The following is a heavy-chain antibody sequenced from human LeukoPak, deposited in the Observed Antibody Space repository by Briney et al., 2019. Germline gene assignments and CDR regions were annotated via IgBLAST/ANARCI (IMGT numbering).Heavy chain of an antibody. CDR3: AKGSGSYYTEYLQH. D-gene: IGHD3-10*01. V-gene: IGHV3-23*01. CDR2: ISGSGGST. J-gene: IGHJ1*01. Sequence: GGSLRLSCAASGFTFSSYAMSWVRQAPGKGLEWVSAISGSGGSTYYADSAKGRFTISRDNSKNTLYLQMNSLRAEDTAVYYCAKGSGSYYTEYLQHWGQGTLVTVSS. CDR1: GFTFSSYA.